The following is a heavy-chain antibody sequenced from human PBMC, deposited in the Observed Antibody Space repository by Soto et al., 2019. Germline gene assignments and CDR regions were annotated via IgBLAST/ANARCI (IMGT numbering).Heavy chain of an antibody. CDR1: GYTFTGYY. J-gene: IGHJ4*02. Sequence: ASVKVSCKASGYTFTGYYMHWVRQAPGQGLEWMGWINPNSGGTNYAQKFQGRVTMTRDTSISTAYMELSRLRSDDTAVYYCARVKLVVPAPIAYWGQGTLVTVSS. CDR2: INPNSGGT. CDR3: ARVKLVVPAPIAY. D-gene: IGHD2-2*01. V-gene: IGHV1-2*02.